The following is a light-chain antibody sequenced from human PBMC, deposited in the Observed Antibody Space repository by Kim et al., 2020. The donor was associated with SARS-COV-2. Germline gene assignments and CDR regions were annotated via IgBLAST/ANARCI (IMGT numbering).Light chain of an antibody. V-gene: IGLV1-40*01. CDR1: SSNIGAGYD. CDR2: SFS. Sequence: QRVTSSCTGSSSNIGAGYDGHWYQQLPGTAPKLLIYSFSNRPSGVPDRFSGSKSGTSASLAITGLQAEDEADYFCQSYDSSLTAYVFGTGTKVTVL. CDR3: QSYDSSLTAYV. J-gene: IGLJ1*01.